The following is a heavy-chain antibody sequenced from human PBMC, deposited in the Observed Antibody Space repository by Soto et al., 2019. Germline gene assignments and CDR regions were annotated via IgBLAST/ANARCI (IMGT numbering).Heavy chain of an antibody. V-gene: IGHV1-2*04. CDR3: ERGRRIDLSYIDC. Sequence: SVKVSCKASGSSFTGYYMHLLRQSPGQGLEWMGWINPNSGGTNYAQKVQVWVTMTRDPSISRACIELSMLRSDDTAGYNCERGRRIDLSYIDCSGEPPMVTVSS. CDR1: GSSFTGYY. CDR2: INPNSGGT. D-gene: IGHD2-2*02. J-gene: IGHJ4*02.